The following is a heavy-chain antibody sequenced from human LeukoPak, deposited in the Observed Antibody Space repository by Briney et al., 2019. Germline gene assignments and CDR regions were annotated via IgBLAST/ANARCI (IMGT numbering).Heavy chain of an antibody. V-gene: IGHV1-2*02. J-gene: IGHJ4*02. CDR2: INPNSGGT. Sequence: GWINPNSGGTNYAQKFQGRVTMTRDTSISTAYMELSRLRSDDTAVYYCARAKAYSSSDYWGQGTLVTVSS. D-gene: IGHD6-6*01. CDR3: ARAKAYSSSDY.